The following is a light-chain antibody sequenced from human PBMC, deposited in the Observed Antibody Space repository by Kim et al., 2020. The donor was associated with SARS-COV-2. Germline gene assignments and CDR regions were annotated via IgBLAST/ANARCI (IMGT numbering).Light chain of an antibody. CDR1: QGIINY. Sequence: AAVGDRVTITCQASQGIINYLNWYQQKPGKAPKLLIYDASNLEKGVPSRFSGSGSGTDFTFTISSLQPEDIATYYCQQYDNLPITFGQGTRLEIK. CDR3: QQYDNLPIT. CDR2: DAS. J-gene: IGKJ5*01. V-gene: IGKV1-33*01.